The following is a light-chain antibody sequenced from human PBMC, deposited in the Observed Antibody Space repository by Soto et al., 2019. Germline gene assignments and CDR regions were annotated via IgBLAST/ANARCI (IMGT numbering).Light chain of an antibody. Sequence: PGARATLSCGASQRVSSSYLAWYQQKPGLAPRLLIYDASSRATGIPDRFSGSGSGTDFTLTISKLEPEDFAVYYCQQYGSSPRTFGQGTKVEIK. V-gene: IGKV3D-20*01. CDR2: DAS. CDR3: QQYGSSPRT. J-gene: IGKJ1*01. CDR1: QRVSSSY.